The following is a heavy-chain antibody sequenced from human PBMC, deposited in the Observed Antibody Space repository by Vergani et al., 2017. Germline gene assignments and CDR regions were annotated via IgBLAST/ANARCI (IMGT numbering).Heavy chain of an antibody. Sequence: QVQLVESGGGVVQPGRSLRLSCAASGFTFSSYGMHWVRQAPGKGLEWVAVIWYDGSNKYYADSVKGRFTISRDNSKNTLYLQMNSLRAEDTAVYYWARETPSYYYGSGSSPYYYGMDVWGQGTTVTVSS. CDR2: IWYDGSNK. CDR3: ARETPSYYYGSGSSPYYYGMDV. V-gene: IGHV3-33*01. D-gene: IGHD3-10*01. CDR1: GFTFSSYG. J-gene: IGHJ6*02.